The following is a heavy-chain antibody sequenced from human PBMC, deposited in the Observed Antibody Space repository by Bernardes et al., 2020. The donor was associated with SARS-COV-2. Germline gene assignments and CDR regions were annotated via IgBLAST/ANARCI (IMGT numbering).Heavy chain of an antibody. D-gene: IGHD2-21*02. Sequence: GESLKISCKGSGYDFSKYWIGWVRQMPGKGLEWMGIIYPGDSDTRYSPSFQGQVTISADKSISAAYLQWSSLKASDTAMYYSARRTGWSLDYWGQGTLVTVSS. V-gene: IGHV5-51*01. J-gene: IGHJ4*02. CDR3: ARRTGWSLDY. CDR1: GYDFSKYW. CDR2: IYPGDSDT.